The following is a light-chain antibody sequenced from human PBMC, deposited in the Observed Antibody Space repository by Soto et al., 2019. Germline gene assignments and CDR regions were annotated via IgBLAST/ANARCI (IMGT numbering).Light chain of an antibody. CDR2: GIS. CDR1: QSFSTY. V-gene: IGKV1-27*01. Sequence: DIQMTQSPSTLSGSVGDRVTITCRASQSFSTYLAWYQQKPGKVPKLLISGISTLQSGVPSRFSGSGSGTDFTLTISSLEPGDCAVYYCQQRSNWPPTFGQGTRLEIK. CDR3: QQRSNWPPT. J-gene: IGKJ5*01.